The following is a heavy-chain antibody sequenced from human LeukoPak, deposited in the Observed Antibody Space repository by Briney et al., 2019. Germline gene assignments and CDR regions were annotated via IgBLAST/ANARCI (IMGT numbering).Heavy chain of an antibody. J-gene: IGHJ4*02. CDR1: GGSISSSSYY. CDR2: IYYSGST. V-gene: IGHV4-39*07. D-gene: IGHD6-6*01. CDR3: ARDRSIAARPLDY. Sequence: SETLSLTCTVSGGSISSSSYYWGWIRQPPGKGLEWIGSIYYSGSTYYNPSLKSRVTISVDTSKNQFSLKLSSVTAADTAVYYCARDRSIAARPLDYWGQGTLVTVSS.